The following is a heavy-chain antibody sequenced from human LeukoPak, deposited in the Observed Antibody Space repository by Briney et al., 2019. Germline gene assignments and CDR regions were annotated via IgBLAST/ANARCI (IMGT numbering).Heavy chain of an antibody. CDR1: GFTFSSDA. J-gene: IGHJ5*02. Sequence: PGGSLRLSCAASGFTFSSDAMHWVRQAPGKGLEWVAFISYDGDNKYYADSVKGRFTISRDNSKNTLYLQMNSPRAEDTAIYYCAKDRGDYTNWFDPWGQGTLVTVSS. CDR3: AKDRGDYTNWFDP. V-gene: IGHV3-30*04. CDR2: ISYDGDNK. D-gene: IGHD4-17*01.